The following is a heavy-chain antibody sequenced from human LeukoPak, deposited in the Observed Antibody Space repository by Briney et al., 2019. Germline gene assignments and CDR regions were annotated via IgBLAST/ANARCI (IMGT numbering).Heavy chain of an antibody. D-gene: IGHD6-19*01. CDR3: ASVRGYSSGWYASGFDP. V-gene: IGHV4-34*01. J-gene: IGHJ5*02. Sequence: PSETLSLTCDVKGDVVSEDYWIWIRQSPEKGLEWIGEINESGSATYNPSLQSRVTISVDMSKKQFSLNLRSVTAADTGVYYCASVRGYSSGWYASGFDPWGQGTLVTVSS. CDR2: INESGSA. CDR1: GDVVSEDY.